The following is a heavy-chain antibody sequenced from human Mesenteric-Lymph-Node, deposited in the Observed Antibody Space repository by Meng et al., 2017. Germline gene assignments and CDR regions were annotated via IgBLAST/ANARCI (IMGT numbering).Heavy chain of an antibody. CDR1: GGSISSGGHS. V-gene: IGHV4-31*03. Sequence: QVQLQESGPGLVKPSQTLPHTCTVSGGSISSGGHSWSWIRQHPGKGLEWIAYIYYSGSTYYNPSLKSRVILSVDTSKNQFSLKLSSVTAADTAVYYCARVDSSGYFLDYWGQGTLVTVSS. CDR2: IYYSGST. CDR3: ARVDSSGYFLDY. D-gene: IGHD3-22*01. J-gene: IGHJ4*01.